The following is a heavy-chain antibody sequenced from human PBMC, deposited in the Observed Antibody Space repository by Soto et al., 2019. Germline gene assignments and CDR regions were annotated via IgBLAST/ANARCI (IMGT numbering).Heavy chain of an antibody. CDR2: INHSGST. CDR3: ERIPGTRYDY. J-gene: IGHJ4*02. V-gene: IGHV4-34*01. D-gene: IGHD1-1*01. CDR1: GGSVSGYY. Sequence: XATLSLACAVYGGSVSGYYWSWIRQPPGKGLEWIGEINHSGSTNYNPSLKSRVTISVDTSKNQFSLKLSSVTAADTAVYYCERIPGTRYDYWGQGTLVTVSS.